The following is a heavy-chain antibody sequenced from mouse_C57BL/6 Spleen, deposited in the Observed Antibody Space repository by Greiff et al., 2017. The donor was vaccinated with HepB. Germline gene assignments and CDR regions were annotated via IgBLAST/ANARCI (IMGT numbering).Heavy chain of an antibody. J-gene: IGHJ1*03. Sequence: EVKVVESGGGLVKPGGSLKLSCAASGFTFSSYAMSWVRQTPEKRLEWVATISDGGSYTYYPDNVKGRCTISRDNAKNNLYLQMSHLKSEDTAMYYCARETITTVVATGYFDVWGTGTTVTVSS. CDR2: ISDGGSYT. V-gene: IGHV5-4*01. D-gene: IGHD1-1*01. CDR3: ARETITTVVATGYFDV. CDR1: GFTFSSYA.